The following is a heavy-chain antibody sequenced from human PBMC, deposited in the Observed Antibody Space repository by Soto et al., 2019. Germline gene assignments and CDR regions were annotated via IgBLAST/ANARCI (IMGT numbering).Heavy chain of an antibody. Sequence: GGSLRLSCAASGFTFSDYWMTWVRQAPGQGLEWVANIKEDGSEKYYVDSVKGRFTISRDNAKNSLYLQMNSLRAEDTAVYYCARDGYCSSSRCYSDAFDIWGQGTVVTV. D-gene: IGHD2-2*03. V-gene: IGHV3-7*03. J-gene: IGHJ3*02. CDR3: ARDGYCSSSRCYSDAFDI. CDR2: IKEDGSEK. CDR1: GFTFSDYW.